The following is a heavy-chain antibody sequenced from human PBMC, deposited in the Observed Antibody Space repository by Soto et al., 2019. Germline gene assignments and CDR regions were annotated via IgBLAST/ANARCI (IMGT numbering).Heavy chain of an antibody. CDR3: ARAPVRGRVHLDV. CDR2: IYYSGST. D-gene: IGHD3-10*01. V-gene: IGHV4-30-4*01. CDR1: GGSISSGDYY. J-gene: IGHJ6*02. Sequence: SETLSLTCTVSGGSISSGDYYWSWIRQPPGKGLEWIGYIYYSGSTYYNPSLKSRVTISVDTSKNQFSLKLSSVTAADTAVYYCARAPVRGRVHLDVWGEGTTVTVS.